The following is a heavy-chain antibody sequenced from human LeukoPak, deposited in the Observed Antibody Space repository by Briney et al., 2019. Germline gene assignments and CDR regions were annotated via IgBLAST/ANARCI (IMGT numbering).Heavy chain of an antibody. V-gene: IGHV3-21*01. Sequence: GGSLRLSCAASGFTFSTYSMNWVRQAPGKGLEWVSSISTSSSYIYYADSVKGRFTISRDNAKNSLYLQPNSLRAEDTAVYYCARWGTRDSFDIWGQGTMVTVSS. J-gene: IGHJ3*02. CDR1: GFTFSTYS. CDR3: ARWGTRDSFDI. D-gene: IGHD3-16*01. CDR2: ISTSSSYI.